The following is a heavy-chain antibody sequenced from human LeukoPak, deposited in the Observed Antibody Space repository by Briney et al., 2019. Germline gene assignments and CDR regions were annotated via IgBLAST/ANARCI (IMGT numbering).Heavy chain of an antibody. D-gene: IGHD3-10*01. CDR2: IYYSGST. Sequence: KPSETLSLTCTVSGGSISSGGYCWSWIRQHPGKGLEWIGYIYYSGSTYYNPSLKSRVTISVDTSKNQFSLKLSSVAAADTAVYYCVRHISVVRGETFDFWGQGSLVTVSS. CDR1: GGSISSGGYC. CDR3: VRHISVVRGETFDF. V-gene: IGHV4-31*03. J-gene: IGHJ4*02.